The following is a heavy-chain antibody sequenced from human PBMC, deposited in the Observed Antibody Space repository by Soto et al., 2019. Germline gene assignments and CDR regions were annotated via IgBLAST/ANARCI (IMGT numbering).Heavy chain of an antibody. CDR3: ATRSGAAAGTLLF. Sequence: EVQLLESGGDLVQPGGALRLSCAVSGFTFSSNPMSWVRQAPGKGLEWVSVINSGRGGSTYYADSVKGRFTISRDDSKNTLYLQMNGLRAEDTAIYYCATRSGAAAGTLLFWGQGTLVSVSS. CDR1: GFTFSSNP. D-gene: IGHD1-7*01. V-gene: IGHV3-23*01. CDR2: INSGRGGST. J-gene: IGHJ4*02.